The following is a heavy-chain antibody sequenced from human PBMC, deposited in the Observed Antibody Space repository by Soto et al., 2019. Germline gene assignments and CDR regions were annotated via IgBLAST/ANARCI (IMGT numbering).Heavy chain of an antibody. V-gene: IGHV4-59*01. Sequence: SETMCLTCTVSGGSLSNYCLSLIRPPPGKGLEWIGYIYYSGSTDYNPSLKSRVTISLDTSKNQFSLTLNSVTAADTAVYYCARDQTLWYFDLWGRGTLVTVSS. CDR1: GGSLSNYC. CDR3: ARDQTLWYFDL. J-gene: IGHJ2*01. CDR2: IYYSGST.